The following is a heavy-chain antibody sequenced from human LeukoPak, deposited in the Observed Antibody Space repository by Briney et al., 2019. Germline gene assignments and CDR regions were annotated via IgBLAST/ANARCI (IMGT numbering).Heavy chain of an antibody. CDR1: GFTFSSYW. CDR2: IKEDGNEK. CDR3: AKDLYYCGGDCYEPFDY. Sequence: GGSLRLSCAASGFTFSSYWMSWVRQAPGKGLEWVANIKEDGNEKYYVDSVKGRFTISRDNAKNSLHLQMNSLRAEDTAVYYCAKDLYYCGGDCYEPFDYWGQGTLVTVSS. V-gene: IGHV3-7*01. D-gene: IGHD2-21*01. J-gene: IGHJ4*02.